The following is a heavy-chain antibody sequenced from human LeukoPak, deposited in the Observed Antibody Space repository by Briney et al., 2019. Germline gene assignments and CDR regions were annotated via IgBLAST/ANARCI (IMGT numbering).Heavy chain of an antibody. CDR1: GGSNNYYY. CDR3: AREGCSGGVCYFDY. Sequence: SETLSLTCSVSGGSNNYYYWTWIRQPAGKGLEWIGCISSSGTSNYTPSLRSRVTLSIDMSENQFSLKLSSVTAADTAVYFCAREGCSGGVCYFDYWGRGTLVTVSS. D-gene: IGHD2-8*02. V-gene: IGHV4-4*07. J-gene: IGHJ4*02. CDR2: ISSSGTS.